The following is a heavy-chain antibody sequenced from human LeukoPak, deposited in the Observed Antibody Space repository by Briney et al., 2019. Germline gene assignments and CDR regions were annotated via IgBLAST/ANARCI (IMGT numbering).Heavy chain of an antibody. CDR3: ARVIWFGESRYFDY. CDR2: IYYSGST. V-gene: IGHV4-59*01. Sequence: SETLSLTCTVSGGSISSYYWSWIRQHPGKGLEGIGYIYYSGSTNYNPSLKSRVTISVDTSKNQFSLKLGSVTAADTAVYYCARVIWFGESRYFDYWGQGTLVTVSS. CDR1: GGSISSYY. J-gene: IGHJ4*02. D-gene: IGHD3-10*01.